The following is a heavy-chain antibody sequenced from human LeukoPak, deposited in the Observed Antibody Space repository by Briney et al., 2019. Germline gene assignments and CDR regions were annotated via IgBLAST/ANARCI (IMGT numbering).Heavy chain of an antibody. CDR3: ARGLSGYSSPVDY. Sequence: PGGSLRLSCAASGFTFSSYSMNWVRQAPGKGLEWVSVIYSGGSTYYADSVKGRFTISRDNSKNTLYLQMNSLRAEDTAVYYCARGLSGYSSPVDYWGQGTLVTVSS. CDR1: GFTFSSYS. D-gene: IGHD6-19*01. V-gene: IGHV3-66*01. J-gene: IGHJ4*02. CDR2: IYSGGST.